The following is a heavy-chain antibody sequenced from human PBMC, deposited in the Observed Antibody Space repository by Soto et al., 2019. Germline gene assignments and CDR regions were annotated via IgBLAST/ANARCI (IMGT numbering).Heavy chain of an antibody. J-gene: IGHJ5*02. CDR3: ARIRYQLPSSVVWFDP. CDR2: IYYSGST. D-gene: IGHD2-2*01. V-gene: IGHV4-31*03. CDR1: GGSISSGGYY. Sequence: SETLSLTCTVSGGSISSGGYYWSWIRQHPGKGLEWIGYIYYSGSTYYNPSLKSRITISVDTSNNQFSLRLNSVTAADTAVYYCARIRYQLPSSVVWFDPWGQGALVTVSS.